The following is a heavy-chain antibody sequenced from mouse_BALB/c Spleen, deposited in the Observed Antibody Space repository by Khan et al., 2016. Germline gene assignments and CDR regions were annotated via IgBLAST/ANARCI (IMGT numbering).Heavy chain of an antibody. CDR2: ILPGNANS. CDR3: ARAWYSMDY. J-gene: IGHJ4*01. CDR1: GYTFSNYW. V-gene: IGHV1-9*01. Sequence: QVRLQQSGAELMKPGASVKISCKATGYTFSNYWIEWVKQRPGHGLEWIGDILPGNANSNYNENLQGKATLTADTSSNTAYMQLSSLTSEDSAVYYCARAWYSMDYGGQGTSGTVSS.